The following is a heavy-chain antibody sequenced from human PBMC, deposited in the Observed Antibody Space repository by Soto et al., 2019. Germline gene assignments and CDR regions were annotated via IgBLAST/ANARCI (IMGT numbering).Heavy chain of an antibody. D-gene: IGHD6-19*01. J-gene: IGHJ4*02. CDR2: VDYSGNS. CDR3: ARNWLSVAGRFNFDY. Sequence: SETLSLTCTVSGGSINTYYWSWIRQPPGKGLEWIGYVDYSGNSDSSPSLKSRVTISIDTSKKQVSMKLNSVTAADTAVYYCARNWLSVAGRFNFDYWGQGIPVTVSS. V-gene: IGHV4-59*01. CDR1: GGSINTYY.